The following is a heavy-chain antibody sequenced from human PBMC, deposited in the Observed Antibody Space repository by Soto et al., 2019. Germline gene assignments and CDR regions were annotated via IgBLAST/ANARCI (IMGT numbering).Heavy chain of an antibody. CDR3: AKVHFLVVVAATPGGFDY. Sequence: GGSLRLSCAASGFTFSSYAMSWVRQAPGKGLEWVSAISGSGGSTYYADSVKGRFTISRDNSKNTLYLQMNSLRAEDTAVYYCAKVHFLVVVAATPGGFDYWGQGTLVTVSS. CDR1: GFTFSSYA. D-gene: IGHD2-15*01. CDR2: ISGSGGST. V-gene: IGHV3-23*01. J-gene: IGHJ4*02.